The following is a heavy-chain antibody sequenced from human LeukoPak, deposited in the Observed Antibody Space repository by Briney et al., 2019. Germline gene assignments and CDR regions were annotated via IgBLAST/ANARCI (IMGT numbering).Heavy chain of an antibody. J-gene: IGHJ4*02. D-gene: IGHD2-2*01. CDR3: ARVPPSAHQLFSFDY. CDR2: ISANNGET. V-gene: IGHV1-18*04. CDR1: GYTFTNYG. Sequence: ASVTVSCKASGYTFTNYGISWMRQAPGQGLEWMSWISANNGETRYAQNFQGRVTMTTDTSTTTAYMELRSLRSDDTAIYYCARVPPSAHQLFSFDYWGQGTQVTVSS.